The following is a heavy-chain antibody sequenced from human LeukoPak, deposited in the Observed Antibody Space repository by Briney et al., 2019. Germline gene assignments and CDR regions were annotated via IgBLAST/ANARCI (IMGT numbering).Heavy chain of an antibody. D-gene: IGHD3/OR15-3a*01. Sequence: ASVKVSCKASGYTFTGYYMHWVRQAPGQGLEWMGWINPNSGGTNYAQKFQGRVPMTRDTSISTAYMELSRLRSDDTAVYYCARDWPGLDDAFDIWGQGTMVTVSS. CDR3: ARDWPGLDDAFDI. V-gene: IGHV1-2*02. J-gene: IGHJ3*02. CDR1: GYTFTGYY. CDR2: INPNSGGT.